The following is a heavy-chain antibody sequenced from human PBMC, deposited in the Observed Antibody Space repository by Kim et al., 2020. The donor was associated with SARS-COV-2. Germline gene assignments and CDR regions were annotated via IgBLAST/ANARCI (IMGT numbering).Heavy chain of an antibody. Sequence: GDIYYADSVKGRFTTSRENAKNSLYLQMNSLRAGDTAVYYCARGHQGCDPWGQGTLVTVSS. CDR2: GDI. V-gene: IGHV3-13*01. CDR3: ARGHQGCDP. J-gene: IGHJ5*02.